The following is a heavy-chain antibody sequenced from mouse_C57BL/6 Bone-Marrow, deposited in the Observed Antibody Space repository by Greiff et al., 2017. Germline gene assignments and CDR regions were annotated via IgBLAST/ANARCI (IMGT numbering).Heavy chain of an antibody. Sequence: EVQLQQSGPELVKPGDSVKISCKASGYSFTGYFMNWVMQSHGKSLEWIGRINPYNGDTFYNQKFKGKATLTVDKSSSTAHMELRSLTSEDSAVDYCARENGGYDYDEGAWFAYWGQGTLVTVSA. CDR2: INPYNGDT. CDR1: GYSFTGYF. J-gene: IGHJ3*01. CDR3: ARENGGYDYDEGAWFAY. V-gene: IGHV1-20*01. D-gene: IGHD2-4*01.